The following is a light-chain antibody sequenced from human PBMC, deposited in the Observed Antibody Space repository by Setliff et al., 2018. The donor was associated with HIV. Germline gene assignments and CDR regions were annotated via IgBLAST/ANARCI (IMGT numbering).Light chain of an antibody. CDR3: QVWDSDTYHQV. J-gene: IGLJ1*01. CDR2: HDT. V-gene: IGLV3-21*04. Sequence: SYALTQTPSVSVAPGQTAIINCGGHNIGRKTVHWYQQKPGQAPVVVIYHDTDRPSGIPERFSGSNSGNTATLTISSVEAGDEADYYCQVWDSDTYHQVFGPGTKVTVL. CDR1: NIGRKT.